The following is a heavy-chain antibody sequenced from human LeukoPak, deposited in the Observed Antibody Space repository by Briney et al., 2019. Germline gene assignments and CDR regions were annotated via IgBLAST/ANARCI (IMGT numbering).Heavy chain of an antibody. Sequence: ASVKVSCKASGGTFSSYAISWVRQPPGQGLEWMGRIIPIFRTANYAQKFQGRVTITTDESTSTAYMELSSLRSEDTAVYYCARSYYDSSGPFDYWGQGTLVTVSS. CDR3: ARSYYDSSGPFDY. D-gene: IGHD3-22*01. CDR2: IIPIFRTA. CDR1: GGTFSSYA. J-gene: IGHJ4*02. V-gene: IGHV1-69*05.